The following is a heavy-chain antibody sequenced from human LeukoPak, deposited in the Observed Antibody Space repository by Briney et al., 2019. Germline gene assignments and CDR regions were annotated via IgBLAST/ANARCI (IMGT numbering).Heavy chain of an antibody. CDR1: GGSISSYY. J-gene: IGHJ6*02. CDR3: ARGYNWNYYYGMDV. CDR2: IYYSGST. V-gene: IGHV4-59*08. Sequence: SETLSLTCTVSGGSISSYYWSWIRQPPGKGLEWIGYIYYSGSTNYNPSLESRVTISLDTSKNQFSLKLSSVTAADTAVYYCARGYNWNYYYGMDVWGQGTTVTVSS. D-gene: IGHD1-1*01.